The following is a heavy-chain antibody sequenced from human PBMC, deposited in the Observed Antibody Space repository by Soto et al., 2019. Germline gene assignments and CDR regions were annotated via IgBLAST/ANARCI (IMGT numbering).Heavy chain of an antibody. J-gene: IGHJ5*02. CDR3: ATGLRGVPNWSDP. CDR1: GGSISNSANH. Sequence: QQQLQESGPGLVRPSQTLSLSCTVSGGSISNSANHWSWIRQHPGESLEWIGYIYYSGGTFYSPSPKRRFTMSMHASNNHFSPKLSSVPAADTAVYYCATGLRGVPNWSDPWGQGTLVTVSS. V-gene: IGHV4-31*03. D-gene: IGHD3-10*01. CDR2: IYYSGGT.